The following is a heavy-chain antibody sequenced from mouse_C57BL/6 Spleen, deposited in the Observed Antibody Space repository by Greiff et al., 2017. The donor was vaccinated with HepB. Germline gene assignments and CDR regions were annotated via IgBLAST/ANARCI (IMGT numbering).Heavy chain of an antibody. CDR2: IHPNSGST. V-gene: IGHV1-64*01. CDR1: GYTFTSYW. Sequence: QVQLQQPGAELVKPGASVKLSCKASGYTFTSYWMHWVKQRPGQGLEWIGMIHPNSGSTNYNEKFKSKATLTVDKSSSTAYMQLSSLTSEDSAVYYCARLLITTVVAIDYWGQGTTLTVSS. J-gene: IGHJ2*01. D-gene: IGHD1-1*01. CDR3: ARLLITTVVAIDY.